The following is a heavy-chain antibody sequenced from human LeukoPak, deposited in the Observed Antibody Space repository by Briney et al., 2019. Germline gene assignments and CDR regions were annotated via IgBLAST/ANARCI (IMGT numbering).Heavy chain of an antibody. D-gene: IGHD3-10*01. Sequence: SETLSLTCTVSGGSISSSSYYWGWIRQPPGKGLEWIGSIYYSGSTYYNPSLKSRVTISVDTSKNQFSLKLTSVTAADTAVYHCARAFYYGSGIFDYWGQGALVTVSS. J-gene: IGHJ4*02. CDR3: ARAFYYGSGIFDY. CDR2: IYYSGST. V-gene: IGHV4-39*07. CDR1: GGSISSSSYY.